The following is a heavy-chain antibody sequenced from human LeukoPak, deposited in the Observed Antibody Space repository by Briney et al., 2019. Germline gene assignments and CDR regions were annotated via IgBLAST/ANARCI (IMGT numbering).Heavy chain of an antibody. Sequence: GGSLRLSCAASGFTFSSYAMSWVRPAPGKGLEWVSAISGSGGSTYYADSVKGRFTISTDNSKNTLYLQMNSMAAEDTAVYYCAREGIAAAGNFDYWGQGTLVTVSS. J-gene: IGHJ4*02. CDR1: GFTFSSYA. CDR2: ISGSGGST. D-gene: IGHD6-13*01. CDR3: AREGIAAAGNFDY. V-gene: IGHV3-23*01.